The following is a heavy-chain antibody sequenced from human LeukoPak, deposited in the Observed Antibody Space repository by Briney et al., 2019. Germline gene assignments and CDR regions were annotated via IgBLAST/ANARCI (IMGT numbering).Heavy chain of an antibody. CDR1: GGSISSLTHY. J-gene: IGHJ4*02. D-gene: IGHD6-19*01. V-gene: IGHV4-39*01. Sequence: SETLSLTCTVSGGSISSLTHYWGWIRQPPGKGLEWIASIHYSGTTYYSPSLKSRVAISVDRSNNQFSLRLSSVTAADTAVYFCTGYSSGWSSGGGYWGQGTLVTVSS. CDR2: IHYSGTT. CDR3: TGYSSGWSSGGGY.